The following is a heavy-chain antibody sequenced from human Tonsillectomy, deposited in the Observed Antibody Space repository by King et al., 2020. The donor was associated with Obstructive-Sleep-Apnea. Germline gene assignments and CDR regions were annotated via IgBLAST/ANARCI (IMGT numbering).Heavy chain of an antibody. D-gene: IGHD4-17*01. CDR2: ISYDGSNK. J-gene: IGHJ3*02. V-gene: IGHV3-30*18. CDR3: AKDRLDYGFFDI. CDR1: GFTFSSYG. Sequence: VQLVESGGGVVQPGRSLRLSCAASGFTFSSYGMHWVRQAPGKGLEWVAVISYDGSNKYYADSVKGRFTISRDNSKNTLYLQMNSLRAEDTAVYYCAKDRLDYGFFDIWGQGTMVTVSS.